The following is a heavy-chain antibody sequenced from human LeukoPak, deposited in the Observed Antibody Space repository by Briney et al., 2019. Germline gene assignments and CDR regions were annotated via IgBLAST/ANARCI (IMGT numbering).Heavy chain of an antibody. CDR3: ARNDYGEVAFDI. J-gene: IGHJ3*02. CDR2: IWYDGSNK. Sequence: GRSLRLSCAASGFTFSSYGMHWVRQAPGKGLEWVAVIWYDGSNKYYADSVKGRFTISRDNSKNSLYLQMNSLRAEDTAVYYCARNDYGEVAFDIWGQGTMVTVSS. V-gene: IGHV3-33*01. CDR1: GFTFSSYG. D-gene: IGHD4-17*01.